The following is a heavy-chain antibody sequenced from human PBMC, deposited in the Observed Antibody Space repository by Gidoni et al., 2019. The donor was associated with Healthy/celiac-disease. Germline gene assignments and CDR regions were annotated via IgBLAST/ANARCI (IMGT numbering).Heavy chain of an antibody. D-gene: IGHD6-13*01. V-gene: IGHV4-39*01. CDR1: GGSISSSSYY. CDR3: ARLPSSSWYSGGYWYFDL. Sequence: QLQLQESGPGLVKPSETLSLTCTVSGGSISSSSYYWGWIRQPPGKGLEWIGSIYYSGSTYYNPSLKSRVTISVDTSKNQFSLKLSSVTAADTAVYYCARLPSSSWYSGGYWYFDLWGRGTLVTVSS. J-gene: IGHJ2*01. CDR2: IYYSGST.